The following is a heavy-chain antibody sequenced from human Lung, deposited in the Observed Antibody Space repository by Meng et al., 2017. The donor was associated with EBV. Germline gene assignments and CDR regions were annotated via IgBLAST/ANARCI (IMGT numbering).Heavy chain of an antibody. CDR1: GGSRNSLGYY. CDR3: ARGGGWYYFDN. D-gene: IGHD6-19*01. J-gene: IGHJ4*02. CDR2: FSFTGST. V-gene: IGHV4-39*07. Sequence: QALLCESGPVRGKPSETCSCTCSVAGGSRNSLGYYWGWIRQPPGKGLEWSGLFSFTGSTVYNPSLKSRVTISVDTSKNQLSLRLRSVTAADTAVYYCARGGGWYYFDNWGQGTLVTVSS.